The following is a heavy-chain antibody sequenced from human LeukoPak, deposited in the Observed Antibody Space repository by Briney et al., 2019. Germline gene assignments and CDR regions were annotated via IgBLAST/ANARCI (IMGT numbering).Heavy chain of an antibody. J-gene: IGHJ5*02. CDR1: GGSISSGSYY. D-gene: IGHD1-26*01. Sequence: SQTLSLTCTVSGGSISSGSYYWSWIRQPAGKGPEWIGRIYTSGSTNYNPSLKSRVTISVDTSKNQFSLKLSSVTAADTAVYYCARDLPIVGATSGWFDPWGQGTLVTVSS. CDR2: IYTSGST. CDR3: ARDLPIVGATSGWFDP. V-gene: IGHV4-61*02.